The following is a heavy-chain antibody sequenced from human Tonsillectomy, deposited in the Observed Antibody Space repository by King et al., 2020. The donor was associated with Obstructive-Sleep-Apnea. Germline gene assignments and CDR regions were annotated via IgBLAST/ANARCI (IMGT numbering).Heavy chain of an antibody. CDR1: GGSISSYY. CDR3: ARVGETTYYYYGMDV. Sequence: VQLQESGPGLVKPSETLSLTCTVSGGSISSYYWSWIRQPAGKGLEWIGRMYTSGNINYNPSLKSRVTMSVDTSKNQCSLKLCSVTAAATAVYYCARVGETTYYYYGMDVWGQGTTVTVSS. CDR2: MYTSGNI. V-gene: IGHV4-4*07. J-gene: IGHJ6*02. D-gene: IGHD1-26*01.